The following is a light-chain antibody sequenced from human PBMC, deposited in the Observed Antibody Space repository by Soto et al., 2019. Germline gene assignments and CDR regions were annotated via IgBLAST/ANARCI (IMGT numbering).Light chain of an antibody. V-gene: IGKV3-15*01. Sequence: EIVMTQSPPTLSVSPGDRATLSCRASQSVSSNLAWYQQKPGQAPRLLIYGASTRATGIPARFSGSGSGTEFTLTISSLQSEDFAVYYCQQYNNWPRTFGQGTKLEIK. CDR3: QQYNNWPRT. J-gene: IGKJ2*01. CDR1: QSVSSN. CDR2: GAS.